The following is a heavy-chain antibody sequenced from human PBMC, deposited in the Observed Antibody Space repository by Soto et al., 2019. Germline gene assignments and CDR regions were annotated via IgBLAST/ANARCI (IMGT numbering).Heavy chain of an antibody. CDR3: AKDSVSSPGSGSPASYGMDV. CDR2: ISYDGINK. V-gene: IGHV3-30*18. J-gene: IGHJ6*02. Sequence: QVQLVESGGGVVQPGRSLRLSCAASGFTFSSYGMHWVRQAPGKGLEWVAVISYDGINKYYADSVKGRFTISRDNSKNTLYLQMNSLRAEDTAVYYCAKDSVSSPGSGSPASYGMDVWGQGTTVTVSS. CDR1: GFTFSSYG. D-gene: IGHD3-10*01.